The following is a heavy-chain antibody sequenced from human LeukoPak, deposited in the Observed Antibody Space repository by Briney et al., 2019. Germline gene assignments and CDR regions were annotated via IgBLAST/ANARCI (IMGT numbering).Heavy chain of an antibody. D-gene: IGHD2-15*01. Sequence: SETLSLTCTVSGGSISSYYWSWIRQPPGKGLEWIGYIYYGGSTNYNPSLKSRVTISVDTSKNQFSLKLSSVTAADTAVYYCARVGMGYCSGGSCYWFDPWGQGTLVTVSS. V-gene: IGHV4-59*08. CDR1: GGSISSYY. CDR3: ARVGMGYCSGGSCYWFDP. CDR2: IYYGGST. J-gene: IGHJ5*02.